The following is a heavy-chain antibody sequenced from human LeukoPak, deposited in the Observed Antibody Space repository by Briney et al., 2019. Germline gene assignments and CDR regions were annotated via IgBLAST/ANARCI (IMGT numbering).Heavy chain of an antibody. J-gene: IGHJ4*02. CDR2: IIASSGST. Sequence: GGSLRLSCAASGFSFNNYAMGWVRQAPGKGLEWVSIIIASSGSTFYADSVKGRFTISRDNSKNTLYLQVNSLRVEDTAVYYCVKGGYDFVEVAYFDFWGQGTLVTVSS. CDR1: GFSFNNYA. V-gene: IGHV3-23*01. D-gene: IGHD5-12*01. CDR3: VKGGYDFVEVAYFDF.